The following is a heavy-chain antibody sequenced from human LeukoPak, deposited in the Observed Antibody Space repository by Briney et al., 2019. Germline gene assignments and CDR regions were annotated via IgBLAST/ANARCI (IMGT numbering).Heavy chain of an antibody. CDR3: ARFCSSTSCFYYFDY. CDR2: IYHSGST. J-gene: IGHJ4*02. CDR1: GGSISSGHYY. V-gene: IGHV4-30-2*01. Sequence: PSQTLSLTCTVSGGSISSGHYYWTWVRQPPGKGLEWIGYIYHSGSTYYNPSLKSRVTISVDRSKNQFSLKLSSVTAADTAVYYCARFCSSTSCFYYFDYWGQGTLVTVSS. D-gene: IGHD2-2*01.